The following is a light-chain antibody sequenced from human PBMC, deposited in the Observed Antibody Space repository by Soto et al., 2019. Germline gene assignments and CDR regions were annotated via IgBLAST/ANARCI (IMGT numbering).Light chain of an antibody. J-gene: IGKJ3*01. V-gene: IGKV3-20*01. CDR3: QQFGNSMVT. CDR1: QTVSSTY. Sequence: ESVLTQSPGTLSLSPGERATLTGRASQTVSSTYLAWYQQKPGQAPRLLIYGTSSRATGIPDRFSGSGSGTDCTLTISRLEPEDFAVYFCQQFGNSMVTLGPGTKVDIK. CDR2: GTS.